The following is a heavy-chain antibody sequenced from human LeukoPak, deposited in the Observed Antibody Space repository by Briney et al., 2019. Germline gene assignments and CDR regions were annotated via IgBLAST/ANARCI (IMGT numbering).Heavy chain of an antibody. CDR2: IRYDGSNK. CDR1: GFTFSSYG. J-gene: IGHJ4*02. V-gene: IGHV3-30*02. Sequence: GGSLRLSCAASGFTFSSYGMHWVRQAPGKGLEGVAFIRYDGSNKYYADSVKGRFTISRDNSKNTLYLQMNSLRAEDTAVYYCAKDPASYYYDSSGYYYGGWGQGTLVTVSS. CDR3: AKDPASYYYDSSGYYYGG. D-gene: IGHD3-22*01.